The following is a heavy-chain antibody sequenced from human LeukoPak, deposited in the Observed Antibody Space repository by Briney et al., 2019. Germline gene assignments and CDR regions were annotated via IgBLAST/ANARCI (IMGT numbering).Heavy chain of an antibody. D-gene: IGHD2-2*02. CDR3: AKRLGYCSSTSCYTDDAFDI. J-gene: IGHJ3*02. V-gene: IGHV3-23*01. CDR1: GFTFSSYA. CDR2: ISGSGGST. Sequence: GGSLRLSCAASGFTFSSYAMSWVRQAPGKGLEWVSAISGSGGSTYYADSVKGRFTISRDNSKNTLYLQMNSLRAEDTAVYYCAKRLGYCSSTSCYTDDAFDIWGQGTMVTVSS.